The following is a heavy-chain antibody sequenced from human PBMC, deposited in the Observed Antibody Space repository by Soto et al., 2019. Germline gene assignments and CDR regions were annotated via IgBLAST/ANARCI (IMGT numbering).Heavy chain of an antibody. CDR3: ARHGTFAAAGTNYYYGMDV. J-gene: IGHJ6*02. CDR1: GYSFTSYW. V-gene: IGHV5-51*01. D-gene: IGHD6-13*01. CDR2: IYPGDSDT. Sequence: RGESLKISCKGSGYSFTSYWIGWVRQMPGKGLEWMGIIYPGDSDTRYSPSFQGQVTISADKSISTAYLQWSSLKASDTAMYYCARHGTFAAAGTNYYYGMDVWGQGTTVTVSS.